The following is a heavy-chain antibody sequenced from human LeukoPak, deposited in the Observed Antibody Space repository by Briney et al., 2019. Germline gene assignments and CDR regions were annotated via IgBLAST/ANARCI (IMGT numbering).Heavy chain of an antibody. CDR2: ISYDGSNK. CDR3: ARELDTLPDY. V-gene: IGHV3-30-3*01. CDR1: GFTFSSYA. J-gene: IGHJ4*02. D-gene: IGHD2-15*01. Sequence: GGSLRLSCAASGFTFSSYAMHWVRQAPGKGLEWVAVISYDGSNKYYADSVKGRSTISRDNSKNTLYLQMNSLRAEDTAVYYCARELDTLPDYWGQGTLVTVSS.